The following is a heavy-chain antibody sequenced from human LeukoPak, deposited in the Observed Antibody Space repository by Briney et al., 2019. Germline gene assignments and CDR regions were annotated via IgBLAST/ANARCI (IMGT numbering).Heavy chain of an antibody. Sequence: PGGSLRLSCSASGFTFSSYDMHWVRQPTGKGLEWVSGIYSAGDPFYPGSVKGRFTISRENAKNSLYLQMNSLTAGDTAVYYCARAYTSTWYDSPLDYWGQGTLVTVSS. V-gene: IGHV3-13*05. J-gene: IGHJ4*02. D-gene: IGHD6-13*01. CDR3: ARAYTSTWYDSPLDY. CDR2: IYSAGDP. CDR1: GFTFSSYD.